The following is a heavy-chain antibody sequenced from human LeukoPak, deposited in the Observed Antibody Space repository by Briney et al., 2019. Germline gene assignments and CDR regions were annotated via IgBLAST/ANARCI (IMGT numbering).Heavy chain of an antibody. CDR3: AKVYEEGATAPYFDY. CDR2: ISSSGSTI. Sequence: PGGSLRLSCAASGFTFSDYYMSWIRQAPGKGLEWVSYISSSGSTIYYADSVKGRFTISRDNAKNSLYLQMNSLRAEDTAVYYCAKVYEEGATAPYFDYWGQGTLVTVSS. J-gene: IGHJ4*02. D-gene: IGHD1-26*01. CDR1: GFTFSDYY. V-gene: IGHV3-11*04.